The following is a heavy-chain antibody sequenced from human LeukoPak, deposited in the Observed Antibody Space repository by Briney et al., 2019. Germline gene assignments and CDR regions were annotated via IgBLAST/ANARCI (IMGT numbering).Heavy chain of an antibody. CDR3: ARDLGQYYDTSDNWFDP. CDR2: ISSSGSTK. CDR1: GFTFSSYE. V-gene: IGHV3-48*03. D-gene: IGHD3-22*01. Sequence: GGSLRLSCPASGFTFSSYEMNWVRQAPGKGLEWVSYISSSGSTKYYADSVKGRFTISRDNAKNSLDLQMNSLRAEDTAVYYCARDLGQYYDTSDNWFDPWGQGTLVTVSS. J-gene: IGHJ5*02.